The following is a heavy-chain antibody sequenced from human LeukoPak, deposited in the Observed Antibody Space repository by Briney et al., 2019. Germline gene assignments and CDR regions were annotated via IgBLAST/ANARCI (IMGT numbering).Heavy chain of an antibody. V-gene: IGHV3-30-3*01. J-gene: IGHJ4*02. CDR2: ISYDGSNK. Sequence: PGGSLRLSCAASGFTFSSYAMHWVRQAPGKGLEWVAVISYDGSNKYYADSVKGRFTISRDNSKNTLYLQMNSLRAEDTAVYYCARGSQYRSGGSCYPGSLDYWGQGTLVTVSS. D-gene: IGHD2-15*01. CDR1: GFTFSSYA. CDR3: ARGSQYRSGGSCYPGSLDY.